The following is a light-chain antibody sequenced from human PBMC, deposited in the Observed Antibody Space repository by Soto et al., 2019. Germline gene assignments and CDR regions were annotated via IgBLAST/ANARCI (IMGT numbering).Light chain of an antibody. CDR3: QQRSKRPIT. J-gene: IGKJ5*01. CDR1: QSVSTY. Sequence: EIVMTQSPATLSVSPGERATLSCRASQSVSTYLAWYQQKPGQAPRLFIYDASNRATGIPARFSGSGSGTDFTLTISSLAHEDFAVYYCQQRSKRPITFGQGTRLEIK. V-gene: IGKV3-11*01. CDR2: DAS.